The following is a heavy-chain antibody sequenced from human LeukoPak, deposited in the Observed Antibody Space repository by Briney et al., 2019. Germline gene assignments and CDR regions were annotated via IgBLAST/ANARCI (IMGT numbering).Heavy chain of an antibody. J-gene: IGHJ4*02. CDR3: AAGAFGGFDY. CDR2: ISSSDTI. V-gene: IGHV3-48*02. D-gene: IGHD3-16*01. CDR1: GFTFSSYG. Sequence: GGSLRLSCAASGFTFSSYGMNWVRQAPGKGLEWVSYISSSDTIYYADSVKGRFTSSRNNAKKSLYLQMNSLRDGNTAVYYFAAGAFGGFDYGGQGTLVTVSS.